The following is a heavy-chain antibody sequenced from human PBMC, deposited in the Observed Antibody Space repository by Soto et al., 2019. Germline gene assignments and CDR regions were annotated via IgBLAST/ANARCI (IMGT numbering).Heavy chain of an antibody. CDR3: ARGYDFWSGYYYPYCMEV. V-gene: IGHV3-30-3*01. Sequence: SGGSLRLSCAASGFTFSSYAMHWVRQAPGKGLEWVAVISYDGSNKNHADTVKGRFTISRDNSKNTLYLQMNSLRAEDTAVYYCARGYDFWSGYYYPYCMEVWGQGTTVTVSS. J-gene: IGHJ6*02. D-gene: IGHD3-3*01. CDR2: ISYDGSNK. CDR1: GFTFSSYA.